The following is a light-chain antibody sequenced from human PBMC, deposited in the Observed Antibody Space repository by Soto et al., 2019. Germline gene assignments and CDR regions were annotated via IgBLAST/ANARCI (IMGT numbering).Light chain of an antibody. V-gene: IGKV3-20*01. CDR3: QQYGLFT. Sequence: EIVLTQSPGTLSLSPGERATLSCRASQSVSSSYLAWYQQKPGQAPRLLIYGASSRATGIPDRFSGSGSGTDFNLTISRLEPEDFAVYYCQQYGLFTFGPGTKVDIK. CDR1: QSVSSSY. J-gene: IGKJ3*01. CDR2: GAS.